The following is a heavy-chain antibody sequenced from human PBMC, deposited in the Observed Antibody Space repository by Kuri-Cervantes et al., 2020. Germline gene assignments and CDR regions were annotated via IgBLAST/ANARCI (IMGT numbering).Heavy chain of an antibody. V-gene: IGHV3-30*18. J-gene: IGHJ4*02. CDR3: AKGVLDYSGSWATFDC. CDR1: GFTFSSYG. D-gene: IGHD6-13*01. CDR2: ISYDGSNK. Sequence: GGSLRLSCAASGFTFSSYGMHWVRQAPGKGLEWVAVISYDGSNKYYADSVKGRFTISRDVSKNTLCLQMSSLRAEDTAVYYCAKGVLDYSGSWATFDCWGQGTLVTVSS.